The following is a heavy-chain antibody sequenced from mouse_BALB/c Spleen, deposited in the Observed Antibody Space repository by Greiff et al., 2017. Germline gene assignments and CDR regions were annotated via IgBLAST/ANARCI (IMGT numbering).Heavy chain of an antibody. J-gene: IGHJ4*01. CDR1: GFSLTSYG. V-gene: IGHV2-2*02. D-gene: IGHD2-14*01. CDR2: IWSGGST. CDR3: ARKAYYRYGYAMDY. Sequence: VQLQQSGPGLVQPSQSLSITCTVSGFSLTSYGVHWVRQSPGKGLEWLGVIWSGGSTDYNAAFISRLSISKDNSKSQVFFKMNSLQANDTAIYYCARKAYYRYGYAMDYWGQGTSVTVSS.